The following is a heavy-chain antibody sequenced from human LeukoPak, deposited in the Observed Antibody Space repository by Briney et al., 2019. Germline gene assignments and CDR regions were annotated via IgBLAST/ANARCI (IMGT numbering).Heavy chain of an antibody. V-gene: IGHV1-69*04. CDR1: GGTFSSYA. Sequence: SVKVSCKASGGTFSSYAISWVRQAPGQGLEWMGRIIPILGIANYAQKFQGRVTITADKSTSTAYMELSSLRSEDTAVYYCAREDYDILTGYYTLDYWGQGTLVTVSS. J-gene: IGHJ4*02. D-gene: IGHD3-9*01. CDR2: IIPILGIA. CDR3: AREDYDILTGYYTLDY.